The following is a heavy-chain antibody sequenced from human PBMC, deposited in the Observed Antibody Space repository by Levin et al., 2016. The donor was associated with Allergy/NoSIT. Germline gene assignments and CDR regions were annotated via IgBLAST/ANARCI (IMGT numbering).Heavy chain of an antibody. Sequence: VRQAPGKGLEWLSAIRGNGGSTYYADSVKGRFTISRDNSKNTLYLEMNSLRAEDTAVYYCANPIPAEPHWGQGTLVTVSS. CDR3: ANPIPAEPH. D-gene: IGHD6-13*01. V-gene: IGHV3-23*01. CDR2: IRGNGGST. J-gene: IGHJ4*02.